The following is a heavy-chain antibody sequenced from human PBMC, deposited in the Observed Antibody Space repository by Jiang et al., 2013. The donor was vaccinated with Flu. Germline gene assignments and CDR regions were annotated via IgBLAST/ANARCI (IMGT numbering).Heavy chain of an antibody. J-gene: IGHJ4*02. Sequence: VESGGGLVQPGRSLRLSCAASGFTFDDYAMHWVRQAPGKGLEWVSGISWNSGGRGYADSVKGRFTISRDNSKNTLYLQMNSLRAEDTAVYYCAKNPGRYYDSSGYYYFDYWGQGTLLTVSS. CDR3: AKNPGRYYDSSGYYYFDY. V-gene: IGHV3-9*01. D-gene: IGHD3-22*01. CDR1: GFTFDDYA. CDR2: ISWNSGGR.